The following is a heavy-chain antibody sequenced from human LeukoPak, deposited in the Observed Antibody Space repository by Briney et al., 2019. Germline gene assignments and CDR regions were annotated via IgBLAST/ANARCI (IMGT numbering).Heavy chain of an antibody. V-gene: IGHV4-59*01. J-gene: IGHJ3*02. CDR3: ARNGYDFWSGPNAFDI. D-gene: IGHD3-3*01. CDR2: IYYSGST. CDR1: GGSISSYY. Sequence: SETLSLTCTVSGGSISSYYWSWIRQPPGKGLAWIGYIYYSGSTNYNPSLKSRVTISVDTSKNQFSLKLSSVTAADTAVYYCARNGYDFWSGPNAFDIWGQGTMVTVSS.